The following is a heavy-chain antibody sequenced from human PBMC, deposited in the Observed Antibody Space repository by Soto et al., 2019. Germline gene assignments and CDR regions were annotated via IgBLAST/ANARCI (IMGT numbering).Heavy chain of an antibody. J-gene: IGHJ4*02. Sequence: ASVKVSCKASGYTFTNSYLHWVRQAPGQGLEWMGTINPRDDTTSYAQKFQGRVALTRDPSTGTVYMELSSLRSEDTAGYYCVRAETTGYYFWGQGTLVTVSS. CDR3: VRAETTGYYF. V-gene: IGHV1-46*03. D-gene: IGHD3-9*01. CDR1: GYTFTNSY. CDR2: INPRDDTT.